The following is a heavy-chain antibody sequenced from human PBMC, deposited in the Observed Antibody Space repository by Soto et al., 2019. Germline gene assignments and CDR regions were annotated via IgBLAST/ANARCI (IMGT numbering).Heavy chain of an antibody. D-gene: IGHD6-19*01. J-gene: IGHJ6*03. CDR2: ISGIDGST. Sequence: MRWVQQAPGQGLEWMGMISGIDGSTSYAQKLQGRVTMTTDASTSTAYMELRSLRSDDTAVYYCARDRGVAPPVAGNTHYYYYMDVWGKGTTVTVSS. V-gene: IGHV1-18*01. CDR3: ARDRGVAPPVAGNTHYYYYMDV.